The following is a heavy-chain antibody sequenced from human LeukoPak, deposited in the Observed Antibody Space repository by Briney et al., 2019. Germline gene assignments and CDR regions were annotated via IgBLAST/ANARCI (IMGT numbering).Heavy chain of an antibody. D-gene: IGHD3-3*01. CDR2: ISGSGGST. CDR1: GFTFSDYY. J-gene: IGHJ4*02. V-gene: IGHV3-23*01. Sequence: GGSLRLSCAASGFTFSDYYMSWIRQAPGKGLEWVSAISGSGGSTYYADSVKGRFTISRDNSKNTLYLQMNSLRAEDTAVYYCATIPGAIFGVVTDGVDYWGQGTLVTVSS. CDR3: ATIPGAIFGVVTDGVDY.